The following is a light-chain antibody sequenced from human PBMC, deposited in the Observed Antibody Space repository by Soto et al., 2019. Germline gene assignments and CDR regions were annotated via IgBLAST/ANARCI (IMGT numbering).Light chain of an antibody. Sequence: DIQMTQSPSSLSASIGDRVTITCQASQDITNLLNWYQQKPGKAPKLLIYDASNLETGVPSRFSGSQSGTDFTFTISSLQPEDIATYYCQQYKYFPLTFGGGTKVEIK. CDR3: QQYKYFPLT. J-gene: IGKJ4*01. V-gene: IGKV1-33*01. CDR2: DAS. CDR1: QDITNL.